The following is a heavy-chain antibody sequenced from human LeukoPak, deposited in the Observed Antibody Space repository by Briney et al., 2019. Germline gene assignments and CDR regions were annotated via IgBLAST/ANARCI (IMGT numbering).Heavy chain of an antibody. CDR1: GGSISSSSYY. CDR2: IYYSGST. D-gene: IGHD3-10*01. CDR3: ARVMAVRGVTLNWFDP. J-gene: IGHJ5*02. V-gene: IGHV4-39*01. Sequence: SETQSLTCTVSGGSISSSSYYWSWIRQPPGKGLEWIGSIYYSGSTNYNPSLKSRVTISVDTSKNQFSLKLSSVTAADTAVYYCARVMAVRGVTLNWFDPWGQGTLVTVSS.